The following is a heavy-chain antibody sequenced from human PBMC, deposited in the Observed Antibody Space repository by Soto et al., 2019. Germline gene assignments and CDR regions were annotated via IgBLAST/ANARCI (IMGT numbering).Heavy chain of an antibody. CDR2: IYYSGST. D-gene: IGHD1-26*01. J-gene: IGHJ4*02. Sequence: SETLSLTCTVSGGSISSYYWSWIRQPPGKGLEWIGYIYYSGSTNYNPSLKSRVTISVDTSKNQFSLKLSSVTAADTAVYYCARSRRELLPFDYWGQGTLVTFSS. CDR3: ARSRRELLPFDY. V-gene: IGHV4-59*01. CDR1: GGSISSYY.